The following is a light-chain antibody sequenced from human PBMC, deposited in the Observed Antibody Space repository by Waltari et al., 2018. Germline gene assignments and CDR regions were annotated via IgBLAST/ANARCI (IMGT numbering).Light chain of an antibody. CDR1: SGHSSTI. J-gene: IGLJ3*02. Sequence: QLVLTQSPSASASLGASVKLTCTLSSGHSSTIVAWLQQQPGKGPRFLMKVNSDGSHTKGDEIPDRFSGSSSGAERYLTISNVQSEDEAEYFCETGGHGTWVFGGGTKLNVL. CDR3: ETGGHGTWV. CDR2: VNSDGSH. V-gene: IGLV4-69*01.